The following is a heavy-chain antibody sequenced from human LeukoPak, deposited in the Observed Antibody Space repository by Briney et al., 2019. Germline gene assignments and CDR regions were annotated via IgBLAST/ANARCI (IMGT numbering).Heavy chain of an antibody. CDR3: ARDWGGVRFLEWLLASYFDY. D-gene: IGHD3-3*01. CDR1: GYTFTSYG. V-gene: IGHV1-18*01. J-gene: IGHJ4*02. Sequence: ASVKVSCKASGYTFTSYGISWVRQAPGQGLEWMGWISAYNGNTNYAQKLQGRVTMTTDTSTSTAYMELSRLRSDDTAVYYCARDWGGVRFLEWLLASYFDYWGQGTLVTVSS. CDR2: ISAYNGNT.